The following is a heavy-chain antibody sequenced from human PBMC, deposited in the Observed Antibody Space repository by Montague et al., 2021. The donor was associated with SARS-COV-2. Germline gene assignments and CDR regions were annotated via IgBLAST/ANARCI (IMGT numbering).Heavy chain of an antibody. CDR1: GGSIRSYY. D-gene: IGHD1-26*01. CDR3: ARDGSYFEH. V-gene: IGHV4-59*03. Sequence: SETLSLTCAVYGGSIRSYYWSWIRQTPGKGLEWIGYINYDGSTNYNPSLKSRVTMSVDSSKNQFSLRVSSVTAADTAVYYCARDGSYFEHWGQGTLVTVSS. CDR2: INYDGST. J-gene: IGHJ4*02.